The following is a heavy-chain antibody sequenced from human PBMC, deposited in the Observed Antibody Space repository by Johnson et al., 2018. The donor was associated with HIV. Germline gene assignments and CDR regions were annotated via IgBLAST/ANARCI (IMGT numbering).Heavy chain of an antibody. J-gene: IGHJ3*02. CDR1: GFTFSSYG. CDR2: VNQDGSDK. Sequence: QVQLVESGGGLVQPGGSLRLSCAASGFTFSSYGMHWVRQAPGKGLEYVANVNQDGSDKYYADSVKGRFTISRDNSKNTLYLEMNSLRAEDTAVYYCARDHSGYDSVTAAFDIWGQGTMVTVSS. D-gene: IGHD5-12*01. V-gene: IGHV3-30*03. CDR3: ARDHSGYDSVTAAFDI.